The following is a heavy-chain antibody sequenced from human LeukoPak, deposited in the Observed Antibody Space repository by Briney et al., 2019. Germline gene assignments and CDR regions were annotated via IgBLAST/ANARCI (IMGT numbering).Heavy chain of an antibody. J-gene: IGHJ3*02. Sequence: ASVKVSCKASGYTFTSCGISWVRQAPGQGLEWMGWISAYNGNTNYAQKLQGRVTMTTDTSTSTAYMELRSLRSDDTAVYYCARGGSVAVAGTGFDIWGQGTMVTVSS. D-gene: IGHD6-19*01. CDR2: ISAYNGNT. CDR1: GYTFTSCG. V-gene: IGHV1-18*01. CDR3: ARGGSVAVAGTGFDI.